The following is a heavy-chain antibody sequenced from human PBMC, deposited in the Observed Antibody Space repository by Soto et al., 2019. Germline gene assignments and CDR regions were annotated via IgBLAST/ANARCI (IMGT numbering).Heavy chain of an antibody. V-gene: IGHV4-59*08. J-gene: IGHJ2*01. CDR2: IYYSGSN. CDR1: GGSISSYY. CDR3: ARFKWYFDP. Sequence: QVQLQESGPGLVKPSETLSLTCTVSGGSISSYYWSWIRQPPGKGLEWIGYIYYSGSNNYNPSLQRQVTISRDTSQDQFSLKLSFVNAGDTAVYYRARFKWYFDPWGRGTLGTFSS.